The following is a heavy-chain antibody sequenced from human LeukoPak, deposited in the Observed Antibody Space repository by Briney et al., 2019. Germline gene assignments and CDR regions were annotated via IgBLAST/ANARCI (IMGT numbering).Heavy chain of an antibody. Sequence: PGGSLRLSCAASGFTFSTYWMSWVRQAPGKGLEWVANIKQDGSEKYYVDSVKGRFTISRDNAKSSLYLQMNSLRAEDTAVYYCAKVEKYYGSGSLIDYWGQGTLVTVSS. D-gene: IGHD3-10*01. CDR3: AKVEKYYGSGSLIDY. CDR1: GFTFSTYW. CDR2: IKQDGSEK. J-gene: IGHJ4*02. V-gene: IGHV3-7*03.